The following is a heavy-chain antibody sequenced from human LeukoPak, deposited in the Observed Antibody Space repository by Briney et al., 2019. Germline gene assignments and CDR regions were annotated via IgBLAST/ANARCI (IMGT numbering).Heavy chain of an antibody. J-gene: IGHJ6*03. D-gene: IGHD1-14*01. Sequence: SETLSLTCAVYGGSFSGYYWSWIRQPPGKGLEWIGEINHSGSTNYNPSLKSRVTISVDTSKNQFSLKPSSVTAADTAVYYCARGGVGRNYYYYMDVWGKGTTVTISS. V-gene: IGHV4-34*01. CDR1: GGSFSGYY. CDR2: INHSGST. CDR3: ARGGVGRNYYYYMDV.